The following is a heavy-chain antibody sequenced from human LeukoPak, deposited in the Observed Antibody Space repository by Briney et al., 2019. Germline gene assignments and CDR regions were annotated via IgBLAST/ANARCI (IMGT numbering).Heavy chain of an antibody. CDR2: INPNSGGT. Sequence: ASVKVSCKASGYTFTGYYMRWVRQAPGQGLEWMGWINPNSGGTNYAQKFQGRVTMTRDTSISTAYMELSRLRSDDTAVYYCARARLKIAAAGTGYWGQGTLVTVSS. CDR1: GYTFTGYY. J-gene: IGHJ4*02. CDR3: ARARLKIAAAGTGY. D-gene: IGHD6-13*01. V-gene: IGHV1-2*02.